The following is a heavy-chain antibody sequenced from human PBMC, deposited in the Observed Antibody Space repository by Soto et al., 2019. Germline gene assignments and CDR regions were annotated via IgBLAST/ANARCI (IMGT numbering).Heavy chain of an antibody. CDR1: SGSISSSNW. CDR2: IYHSGST. D-gene: IGHD3-3*02. J-gene: IGHJ6*03. V-gene: IGHV4-4*02. CDR3: ARVLPIFQGPYYYYYMDV. Sequence: QVQLQESGPGLVKPSGTLSLTCAVSSGSISSSNWWSWVRQPPGKGLEWIGEIYHSGSTNYNPSLKSRVTISVDKSKNQFSLKLSSVTAADTAVYYCARVLPIFQGPYYYYYMDVWGKGTTVTVSS.